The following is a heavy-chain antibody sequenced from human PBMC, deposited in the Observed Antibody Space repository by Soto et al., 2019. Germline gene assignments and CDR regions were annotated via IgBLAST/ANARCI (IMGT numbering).Heavy chain of an antibody. J-gene: IGHJ5*02. CDR1: GYTFTGYY. D-gene: IGHD3-3*01. Sequence: GASVKVSCKASGYTFTGYYMHWVRQAPGQGLEWMGWINPNSGGTNYAQKFQGRVTMTRDTSISTAYMELSRPRSDDTAVYYCARDHVTIFGVVTSNWFDPWGQGTLVTVSS. V-gene: IGHV1-2*02. CDR3: ARDHVTIFGVVTSNWFDP. CDR2: INPNSGGT.